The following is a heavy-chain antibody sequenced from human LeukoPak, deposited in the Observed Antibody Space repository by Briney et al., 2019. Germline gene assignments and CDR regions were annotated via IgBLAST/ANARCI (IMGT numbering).Heavy chain of an antibody. Sequence: GGSLRLSCAASGFTFSSYAMSWVRQAPGKGLEWVSAISGSGGSTYYADSVKGRFTISRDNSKNTLYLQMNSLRAEDTPVYYCAKDRNSSSWYGDNWFDPWGQGTLVTVSS. J-gene: IGHJ5*02. V-gene: IGHV3-23*01. CDR2: ISGSGGST. D-gene: IGHD6-13*01. CDR3: AKDRNSSSWYGDNWFDP. CDR1: GFTFSSYA.